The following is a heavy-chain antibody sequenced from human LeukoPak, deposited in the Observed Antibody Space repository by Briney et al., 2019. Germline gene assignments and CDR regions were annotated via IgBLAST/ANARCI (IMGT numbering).Heavy chain of an antibody. D-gene: IGHD4-17*01. CDR1: GGSISSYY. J-gene: IGHJ4*02. V-gene: IGHV4-59*05. Sequence: SETLCLTCTVSGGSISSYYWSWPRQPPARGVEWIGSIYYSGSTYYSPSLKSRVTISVDTSKNQFSLKLTSVTAADTAVYYCARRGDYEFDSWGQGTLVTVSS. CDR2: IYYSGST. CDR3: ARRGDYEFDS.